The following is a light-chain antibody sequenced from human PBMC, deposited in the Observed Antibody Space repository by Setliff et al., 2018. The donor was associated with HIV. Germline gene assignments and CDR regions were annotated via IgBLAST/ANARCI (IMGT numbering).Light chain of an antibody. CDR3: LLFMSTAYV. V-gene: IGLV8-61*01. CDR1: SGAVSNSHK. Sequence: QTVVTQEPSLSVSPGGTVTLTCGLSSGAVSNSHKPSWYQQTPGQPPRTLIYDTNSRSSGVPYRFSGSIFGNTAALTITGAQADDESDYYCLLFMSTAYVFGTGTKVTVL. J-gene: IGLJ1*01. CDR2: DTN.